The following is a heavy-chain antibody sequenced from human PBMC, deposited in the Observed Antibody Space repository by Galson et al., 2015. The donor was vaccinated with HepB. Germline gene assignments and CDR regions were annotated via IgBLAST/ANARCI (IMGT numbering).Heavy chain of an antibody. Sequence: KVSCKASGYTFTNYYMYWVRQAPGQGLEWMGIINPSGGSTSYAQKFQGRVTMTRDTSTSTVYIELSGLRSEDTAVYYCARAGYTTSWSAAHYWGQGTLVTVSS. CDR2: INPSGGST. CDR3: ARAGYTTSWSAAHY. V-gene: IGHV1-46*01. J-gene: IGHJ4*02. D-gene: IGHD6-13*01. CDR1: GYTFTNYY.